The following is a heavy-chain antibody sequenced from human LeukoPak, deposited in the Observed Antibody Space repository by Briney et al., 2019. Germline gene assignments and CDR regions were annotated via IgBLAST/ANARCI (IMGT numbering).Heavy chain of an antibody. CDR2: IRQDGSDK. D-gene: IGHD1-1*01. V-gene: IGHV3-7*05. CDR1: GFTFSSHW. CDR3: ARVDRAATGNFDY. Sequence: GGSLRLSCAASGFTFSSHWMSWVRQAPGKGLEWVANIRQDGSDKYYVDSVKGRFTISRDNAKNLLFLQMNTLRAEDTAVYYCARVDRAATGNFDYWGQGTLVTVSS. J-gene: IGHJ4*02.